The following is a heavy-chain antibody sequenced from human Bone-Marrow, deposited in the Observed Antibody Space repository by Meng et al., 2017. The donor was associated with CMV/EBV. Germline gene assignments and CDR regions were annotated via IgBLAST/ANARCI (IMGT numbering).Heavy chain of an antibody. V-gene: IGHV1-2*02. J-gene: IGHJ6*02. CDR1: GYTFTGYY. CDR3: ARSRYSGSQYGMDV. Sequence: ASVKVSCKASGYTFTGYYMHWVRQAPGQGLEWMGWINPNSGGTNYAQQFQGRVTMTRDTSISTAYMELSRLRSDDTAVYYCARSRYSGSQYGMDVWGQGTTVTVSS. D-gene: IGHD1-26*01. CDR2: INPNSGGT.